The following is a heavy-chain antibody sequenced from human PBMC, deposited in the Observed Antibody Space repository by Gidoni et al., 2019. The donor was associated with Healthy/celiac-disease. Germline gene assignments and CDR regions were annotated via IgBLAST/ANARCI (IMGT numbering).Heavy chain of an antibody. CDR3: ARSTPGYCSGGSCYAFRYYFDY. CDR1: GRSISSSY. V-gene: IGHV4-59*01. CDR2: IDYSVST. J-gene: IGHJ4*02. Sequence: QVQLQESGPGLLKPSETLSLTCTVSGRSISSSYLSWIRPPPGKGLEWIGYIDYSVSTNYHPSLKSRVTISVDTSKNQFALKLSSVTAADTAVYYWARSTPGYCSGGSCYAFRYYFDYWGQGTLVTVSS. D-gene: IGHD2-15*01.